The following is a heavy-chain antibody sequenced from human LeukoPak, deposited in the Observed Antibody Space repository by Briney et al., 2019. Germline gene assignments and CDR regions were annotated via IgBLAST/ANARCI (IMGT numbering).Heavy chain of an antibody. V-gene: IGHV7-4-1*02. D-gene: IGHD2-15*01. J-gene: IGHJ2*01. CDR1: GYTFTSYA. Sequence: ASVKVSCKASGYTFTSYAMNWVRQAPGQGLEWMGWINTNTGNPTYAQGFTGRFVFSLDTSVSTAYLQISSLKAEDTAVYYCARDRAALRYPTWGYFDLWGRGTLVTVSS. CDR2: INTNTGNP. CDR3: ARDRAALRYPTWGYFDL.